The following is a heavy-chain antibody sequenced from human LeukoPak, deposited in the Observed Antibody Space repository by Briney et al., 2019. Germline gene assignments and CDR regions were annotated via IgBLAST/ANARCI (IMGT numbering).Heavy chain of an antibody. D-gene: IGHD3-22*01. CDR1: GGSISSYY. J-gene: IGHJ4*02. CDR3: ARHYYDSSVYYRGTYYFDY. CDR2: IYYSGST. Sequence: SETLSLTCTVSGGSISSYYWSWIRQPPGKGLEWIGYIYYSGSTNYNPSLKSRVTISVDTSKNQFSLKLSSVTAADTAVYYCARHYYDSSVYYRGTYYFDYWGQGTLVTVSS. V-gene: IGHV4-59*08.